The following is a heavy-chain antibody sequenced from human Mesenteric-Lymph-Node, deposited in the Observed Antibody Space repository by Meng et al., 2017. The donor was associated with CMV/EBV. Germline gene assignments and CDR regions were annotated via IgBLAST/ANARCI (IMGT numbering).Heavy chain of an antibody. CDR3: ATGSTSYLRNAFDI. J-gene: IGHJ3*02. V-gene: IGHV3-15*01. CDR2: IKSKTDGGTT. CDR1: GFTFSNYA. D-gene: IGHD5-12*01. Sequence: GGSLRLSCAASGFTFSNYAMSWVRQAPGKGLEWVGHIKSKTDGGTTDYAAPVKGRFTISRDESKNTLYLQMNSLKTEDTAVYYCATGSTSYLRNAFDIWGQGTMVTVSS.